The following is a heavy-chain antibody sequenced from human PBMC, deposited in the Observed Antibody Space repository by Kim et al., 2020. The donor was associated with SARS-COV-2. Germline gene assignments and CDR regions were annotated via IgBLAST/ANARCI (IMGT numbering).Heavy chain of an antibody. D-gene: IGHD3-22*01. CDR3: ARDDSSGFRAYYFDY. V-gene: IGHV1-46*01. J-gene: IGHJ4*02. Sequence: QNSQGRVTMTRETSTRTIYMELGSLRSEDTAVYYCARDDSSGFRAYYFDYWGQGTLVTVSS.